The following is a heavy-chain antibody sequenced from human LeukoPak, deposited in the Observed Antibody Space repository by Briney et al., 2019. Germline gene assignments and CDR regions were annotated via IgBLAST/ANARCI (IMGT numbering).Heavy chain of an antibody. J-gene: IGHJ4*02. D-gene: IGHD3-22*01. CDR1: GFTFSTHS. CDR3: AKDLTMIVKGFY. CDR2: ISSSSTTI. V-gene: IGHV3-48*01. Sequence: PGGSLRLSCAASGFTFSTHSMNWVRQAPGKGLEWVSYISSSSTTIYYADSVKGRFTISRDNSKNTLYLQMNSLRAEDTAVYYCAKDLTMIVKGFYWGQGTLVTVSS.